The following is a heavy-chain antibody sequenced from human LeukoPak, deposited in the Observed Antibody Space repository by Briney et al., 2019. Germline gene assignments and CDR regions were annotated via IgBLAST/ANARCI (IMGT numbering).Heavy chain of an antibody. Sequence: SETLSLTCTVSGGSISSGSYYWSWIRQPPGKGLEWIGYIYYSGSTNYNPSLKSRVTISVDTSKNQFSLKLSSVTAADTAVYYCARVGLGDDFWSGYSYYYYMDVWGKGTTVTVSS. J-gene: IGHJ6*03. CDR2: IYYSGST. D-gene: IGHD3-3*01. CDR1: GGSISSGSYY. V-gene: IGHV4-61*01. CDR3: ARVGLGDDFWSGYSYYYYMDV.